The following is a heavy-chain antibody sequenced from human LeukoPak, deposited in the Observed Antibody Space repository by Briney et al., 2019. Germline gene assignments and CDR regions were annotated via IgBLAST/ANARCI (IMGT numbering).Heavy chain of an antibody. J-gene: IGHJ6*02. V-gene: IGHV3-30-3*01. CDR2: ISYDGSNK. D-gene: IGHD6-13*01. Sequence: PGGSLRLSCAASGFTFSSYAMHWVRQAPGKGLELVAVISYDGSNKYYADSVKGRFTISRDNSKNTLYLQMNSLRAEDTAVYYCAREGQQLVLIYYYYGMDVWGQGTTVTVSS. CDR3: AREGQQLVLIYYYYGMDV. CDR1: GFTFSSYA.